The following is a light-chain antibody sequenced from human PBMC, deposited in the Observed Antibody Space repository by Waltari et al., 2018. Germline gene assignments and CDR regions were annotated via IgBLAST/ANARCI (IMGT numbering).Light chain of an antibody. CDR2: AAS. CDR1: QSVSKD. Sequence: IVFTQSTGTLSSYTGERATLSCRASQSVSKDLAWYQQRPGQAPRLLIYAASTRATCIPDRFSGSGFGTDFSLTISRLEPEDFAVYYCQNHERLPATFGQGTKVEIK. V-gene: IGKV3-20*01. CDR3: QNHERLPAT. J-gene: IGKJ1*01.